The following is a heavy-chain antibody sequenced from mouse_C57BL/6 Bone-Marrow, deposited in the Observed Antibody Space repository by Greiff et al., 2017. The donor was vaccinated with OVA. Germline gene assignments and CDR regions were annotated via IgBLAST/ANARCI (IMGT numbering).Heavy chain of an antibody. J-gene: IGHJ4*01. Sequence: QVQLQQPGAELVKPGASVKLSCKASGYTFTSYWLHWVKQRPGRGLEWIGRIDPNSGGTKYNEKFKSKATLTVDKPSSTAYMQLSSLTSEDSAVYYCARSKFITTVAPAMDYWGQGTSVTVSS. CDR2: IDPNSGGT. D-gene: IGHD1-1*01. V-gene: IGHV1-72*01. CDR3: ARSKFITTVAPAMDY. CDR1: GYTFTSYW.